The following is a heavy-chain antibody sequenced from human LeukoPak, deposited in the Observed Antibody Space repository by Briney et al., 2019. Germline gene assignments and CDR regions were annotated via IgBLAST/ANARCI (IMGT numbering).Heavy chain of an antibody. J-gene: IGHJ4*02. Sequence: SGPTLVKPTQTLTLTCTFSGFSLSTSGVDVGWIRQPPGKALEWLALIYWDDDKRYSPSLKSRLTITKDTSRNQVVLTMTNMDPVGTATYYCAHGFYGSGSYCPFDYWGQGTLVTVSS. CDR2: IYWDDDK. D-gene: IGHD3-10*01. CDR1: GFSLSTSGVD. CDR3: AHGFYGSGSYCPFDY. V-gene: IGHV2-5*02.